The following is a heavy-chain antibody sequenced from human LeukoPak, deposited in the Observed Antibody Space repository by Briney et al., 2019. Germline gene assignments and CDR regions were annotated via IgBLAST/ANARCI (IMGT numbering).Heavy chain of an antibody. D-gene: IGHD1-26*01. CDR2: IYPGDSDT. V-gene: IGHV5-51*01. CDR1: GYSFTSYW. Sequence: KPGESLKISCKGSGYSFTSYWIGWVLQMPGKGLEWMVIIYPGDSDTRYSPSFQGQVTISADKSISTAYLQWSSLKASDTAMYYCARHMSGSYSYYYYYMDVWGKGTTVTVSS. CDR3: ARHMSGSYSYYYYYMDV. J-gene: IGHJ6*03.